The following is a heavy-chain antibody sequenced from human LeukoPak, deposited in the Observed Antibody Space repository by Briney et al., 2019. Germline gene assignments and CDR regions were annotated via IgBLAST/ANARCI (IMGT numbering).Heavy chain of an antibody. J-gene: IGHJ4*02. D-gene: IGHD4-17*01. CDR3: VRDRTTVTRGSFAY. V-gene: IGHV3-30*03. CDR2: ISNDGTNK. CDR1: GFTFSIYD. Sequence: GGSLRLSCAASGFTFSIYDMHWVRQAPSKGLEWVAVISNDGTNKYYADSVKGRFTISRDTSKNTLNLQMNRLRAEDTAVYYCVRDRTTVTRGSFAYWGQGTLVTVSS.